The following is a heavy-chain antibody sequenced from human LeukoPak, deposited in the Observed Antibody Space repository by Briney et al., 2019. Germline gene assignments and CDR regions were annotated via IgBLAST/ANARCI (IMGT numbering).Heavy chain of an antibody. D-gene: IGHD2-21*01. Sequence: SETLSPTCTVSGGSISSYYWSWIRQPPGKGLEWIGYIYYSGSTNYNPSLKSRVTISVDTSKNQFSLKLSSVTAADTAVYYCARAPIGSGFDPWGQGTLVIVSS. CDR2: IYYSGST. CDR1: GGSISSYY. J-gene: IGHJ5*02. CDR3: ARAPIGSGFDP. V-gene: IGHV4-59*01.